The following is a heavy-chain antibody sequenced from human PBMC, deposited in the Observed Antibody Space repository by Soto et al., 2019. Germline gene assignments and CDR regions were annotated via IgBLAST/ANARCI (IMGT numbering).Heavy chain of an antibody. D-gene: IGHD6-13*01. CDR1: GFTFSSYW. J-gene: IGHJ4*02. CDR3: AKVIEAVGVDLDY. Sequence: EVQLVESGGGLVQPGGSLRLSCAASGFTFSSYWMHWVRQAPGKGLVWVSRINSDGSSTSYADSVKGRFTISRDNAVNTLYVQMNSVRAEDTAVYYCAKVIEAVGVDLDYWGQGTLVTVS. CDR2: INSDGSST. V-gene: IGHV3-74*01.